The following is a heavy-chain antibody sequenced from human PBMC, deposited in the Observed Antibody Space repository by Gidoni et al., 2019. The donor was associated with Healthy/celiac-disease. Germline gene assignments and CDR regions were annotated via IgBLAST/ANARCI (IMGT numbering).Heavy chain of an antibody. J-gene: IGHJ4*02. D-gene: IGHD6-13*01. CDR1: GGTFSSYA. Sequence: QVQLVQSGAEVKKPGSSVQVSCKASGGTFSSYAIIWVRQAPGQRLEWMGGIIPIFGTANYAQKFQGRGTITADESTSTAYMELSSLRSEDTAVYYCAIQWAAAAYWGQGTLVTVSS. CDR2: IIPIFGTA. CDR3: AIQWAAAAY. V-gene: IGHV1-69*01.